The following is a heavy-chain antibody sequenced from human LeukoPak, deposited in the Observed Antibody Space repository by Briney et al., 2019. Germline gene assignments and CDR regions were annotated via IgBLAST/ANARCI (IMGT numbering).Heavy chain of an antibody. CDR3: ATREHHVLRTPGDY. J-gene: IGHJ4*02. D-gene: IGHD6-6*01. V-gene: IGHV4-39*01. CDR2: ISHTGTT. CDR1: GGSITISDYY. Sequence: PETLSLTCTVSGGSITISDYYWGWIRLPPGKGLEWIGTISHTGTTYYNPSLQSRVTISVDKSKNQFSLKLSSVTAADTAAYYCATREHHVLRTPGDYWGQGTLVTVSS.